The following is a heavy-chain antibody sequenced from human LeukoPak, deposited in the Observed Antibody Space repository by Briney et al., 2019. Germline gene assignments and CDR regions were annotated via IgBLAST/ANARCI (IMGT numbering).Heavy chain of an antibody. CDR3: TKDLAPGGADV. CDR2: IMWRSGST. D-gene: IGHD3-10*01. CDR1: GFTSDDHA. V-gene: IGHV3-9*02. Sequence: GGSLRLSCAVSGFTSDDHAMHWVRQASGKGLEWVAGIMWRSGSTGYGDSVKGRFTISRDNAKKSLYLQMNGLRVEDTAFYYCTKDLAPGGADVWGQGTTVTVSS. J-gene: IGHJ6*02.